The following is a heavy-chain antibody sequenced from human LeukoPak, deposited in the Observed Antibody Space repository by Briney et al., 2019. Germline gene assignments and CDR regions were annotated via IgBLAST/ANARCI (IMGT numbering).Heavy chain of an antibody. CDR2: INWDGGST. J-gene: IGHJ5*02. D-gene: IGHD2/OR15-2a*01. Sequence: GGSLRLSCAASGFTFNDYGMTWVRQAPGKGLEWVSGINWDGGSTSYADSVEGRFTISRDNAKNSLYLQMNSLRAEDTAFYYCARTTYTGWFDTWGQGTLVAVSS. CDR1: GFTFNDYG. V-gene: IGHV3-20*04. CDR3: ARTTYTGWFDT.